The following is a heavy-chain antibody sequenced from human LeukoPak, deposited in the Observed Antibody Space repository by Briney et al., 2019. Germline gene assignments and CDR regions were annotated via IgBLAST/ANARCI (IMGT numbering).Heavy chain of an antibody. D-gene: IGHD2-2*01. J-gene: IGHJ4*02. CDR3: AKEYCSSTSCYPKFDY. V-gene: IGHV3-23*01. CDR1: GFTFSSYA. CDR2: ISGSGGST. Sequence: GGSLRLSCAASGFTFSSYAMSWVRQAPGKGLEWVSAISGSGGSTYYADSVKGRFTISRDNPKNTLYLQMNSLRAEDTAVYYCAKEYCSSTSCYPKFDYWGQGTLVTVSS.